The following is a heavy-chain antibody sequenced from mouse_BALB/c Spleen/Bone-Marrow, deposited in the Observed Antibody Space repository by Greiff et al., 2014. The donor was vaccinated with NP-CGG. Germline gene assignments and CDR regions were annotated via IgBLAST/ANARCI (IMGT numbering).Heavy chain of an antibody. J-gene: IGHJ4*01. CDR3: ARRDYVMDY. CDR2: INPYNDGT. Sequence: VPLKGSGPELVKPGASVKMSCQAFGYTFTCYVIHWGKQKPGQGLKWIGYINPYNDGTKYNEKFKGKATLTSDKSSSTAYMELSSLTSEDSAVYYCARRDYVMDYWGQGTSVTVSS. D-gene: IGHD1-1*01. CDR1: GYTFTCYV. V-gene: IGHV1-14*01.